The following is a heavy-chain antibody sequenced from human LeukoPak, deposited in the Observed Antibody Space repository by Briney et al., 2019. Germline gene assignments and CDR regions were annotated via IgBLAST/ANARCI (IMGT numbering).Heavy chain of an antibody. CDR2: IIPILGIA. V-gene: IGHV1-69*04. Sequence: GASVKVSCKASGGTFSSYAISWVRQAPGQGLEWTGRIIPILGIANYAQKFQGRVTITADKSTSTAYMELSSLRSEDTAVYYCASAGGLVIDGDDAFDIWGQGTMVTVSS. CDR3: ASAGGLVIDGDDAFDI. CDR1: GGTFSSYA. D-gene: IGHD3-9*01. J-gene: IGHJ3*02.